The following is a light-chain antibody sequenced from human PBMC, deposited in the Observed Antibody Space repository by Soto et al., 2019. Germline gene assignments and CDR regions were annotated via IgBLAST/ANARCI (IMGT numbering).Light chain of an antibody. J-gene: IGKJ2*01. CDR3: QQTYSTPYI. Sequence: DIQMTQSPSSLSASVGDRVTITCRASQSISTYLNWYQHKPGKAPKLLVYAASSLQSAVPSRFSGSGSGTDFTLTISSLQPEDCATYYCQQTYSTPYIFGQGTKLGI. V-gene: IGKV1-39*01. CDR2: AAS. CDR1: QSISTY.